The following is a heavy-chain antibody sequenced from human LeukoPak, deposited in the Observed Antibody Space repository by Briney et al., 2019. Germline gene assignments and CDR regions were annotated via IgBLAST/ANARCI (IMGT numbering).Heavy chain of an antibody. Sequence: GGSLRLSCAASGFTFSSYTMNWVRQAPGKGLEWVSYISSSGTTIYYADSVKGRFTISRDNAKNSLYLQMNSLRAEDTAVYYCAREVAAAGTLDYWGQGTLVTVSS. CDR1: GFTFSSYT. CDR3: AREVAAAGTLDY. CDR2: ISSSGTTI. D-gene: IGHD6-13*01. V-gene: IGHV3-48*04. J-gene: IGHJ4*02.